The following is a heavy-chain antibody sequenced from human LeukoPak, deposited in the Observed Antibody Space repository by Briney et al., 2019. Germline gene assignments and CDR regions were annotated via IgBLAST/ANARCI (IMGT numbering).Heavy chain of an antibody. D-gene: IGHD3-3*01. V-gene: IGHV4-59*08. CDR2: IYYSGST. CDR1: GGSISSYY. CDR3: VRGGSYDFSDY. J-gene: IGHJ4*02. Sequence: SETLSLTCTVSGGSISSYYWSWIRQPPGKGLEWIGYIYYSGSTSYNPSLKSRVTISVDTSKNQFSLKLSSVTAADTAVYYCVRGGSYDFSDYWGQGTLVTVSS.